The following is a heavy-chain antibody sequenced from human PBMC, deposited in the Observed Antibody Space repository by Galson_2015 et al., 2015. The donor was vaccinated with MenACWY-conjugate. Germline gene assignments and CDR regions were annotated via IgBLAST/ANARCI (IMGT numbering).Heavy chain of an antibody. CDR2: INSDGRST. J-gene: IGHJ4*02. CDR1: GFTFSTYW. CDR3: ARLGGNYRTTSHFDY. V-gene: IGHV3-74*01. Sequence: SLRLSCAASGFTFSTYWTHWVRHAPGKGLVWVSRINSDGRSTSYADSVKGRFTISRDNAKNTLYLQMNSLRAEDTAVYYCARLGGNYRTTSHFDYWGQGTLVTVSS. D-gene: IGHD1-26*01.